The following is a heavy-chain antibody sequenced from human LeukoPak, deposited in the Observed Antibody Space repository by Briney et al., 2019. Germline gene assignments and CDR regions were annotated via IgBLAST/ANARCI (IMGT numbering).Heavy chain of an antibody. CDR1: GGSISSGDYN. Sequence: SETLSLTCTVSGGSISSGDYNWTWIPPRPGKGLERIGHIYNSGTTYYNPSLESRVTISGDTSKNQFSLKLSSVTAADTAVYYCARTAGWSYGFDYWGQGTPVTVSS. D-gene: IGHD3-16*01. V-gene: IGHV4-31*03. CDR3: ARTAGWSYGFDY. CDR2: IYNSGTT. J-gene: IGHJ4*02.